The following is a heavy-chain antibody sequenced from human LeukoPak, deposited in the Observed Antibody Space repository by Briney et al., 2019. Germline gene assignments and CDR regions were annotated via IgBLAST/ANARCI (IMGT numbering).Heavy chain of an antibody. J-gene: IGHJ6*03. CDR3: TRDSGFASRRLPPQGDKGVYYYMDV. V-gene: IGHV3-49*03. Sequence: GRSLRLSCTASGFTFGDYAMSWFRQAPGKGLEWVGFIRSKAYGGTTEYAASVKGRFTISRDDSKSIAYLQMNSLKTEDTAVYYCTRDSGFASRRLPPQGDKGVYYYMDVWGKGTTVTVSS. CDR2: IRSKAYGGTT. D-gene: IGHD3-10*01. CDR1: GFTFGDYA.